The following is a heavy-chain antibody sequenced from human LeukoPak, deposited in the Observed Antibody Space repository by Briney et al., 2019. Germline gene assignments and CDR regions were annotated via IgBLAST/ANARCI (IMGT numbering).Heavy chain of an antibody. Sequence: SETLSLTCTVSGASTSAYYWSWIRQPPGKGLEWIGYSYSGGNANYNPSLKSRVAISIDTSENQFSLRLTSVTAADTAVYFCAHSKRGGGYYINAFAVWGQGALVTISS. CDR2: SYSGGNA. D-gene: IGHD1-26*01. V-gene: IGHV4-59*01. CDR3: AHSKRGGGYYINAFAV. J-gene: IGHJ3*01. CDR1: GASTSAYY.